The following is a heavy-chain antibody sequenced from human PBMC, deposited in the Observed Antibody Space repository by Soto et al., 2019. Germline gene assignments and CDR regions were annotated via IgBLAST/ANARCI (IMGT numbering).Heavy chain of an antibody. D-gene: IGHD3-3*01. CDR2: IIPIFGTA. J-gene: IGHJ6*02. V-gene: IGHV1-69*13. CDR1: GGTFSSYA. Sequence: GASVKVSCKASGGTFSSYAISWVRQAPGQGLEWMGGIIPIFGTANHAQKFQGRVTITADESTSTAYMELSSLRSEDTAVYYCARDRLAYYDFWSGSLVVPYYYYGMDVWGQGTTVTVSS. CDR3: ARDRLAYYDFWSGSLVVPYYYYGMDV.